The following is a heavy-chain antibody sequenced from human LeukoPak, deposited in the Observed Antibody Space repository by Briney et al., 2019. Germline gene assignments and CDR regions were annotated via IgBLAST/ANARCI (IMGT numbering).Heavy chain of an antibody. J-gene: IGHJ4*02. CDR1: GYSFTGHY. CDR2: ISAYNGNT. V-gene: IGHV1-18*04. CDR3: ARDSGSYFWSF. Sequence: GSSVKVSCKASGYSFTGHYMHWVRQAAGQGLEWMGWISAYNGNTNYAQKLQGRVTMTTDTSTSTAYMELRSLRSDDTAVYYCARDSGSYFWSFWGQGTLVTVSS. D-gene: IGHD1-26*01.